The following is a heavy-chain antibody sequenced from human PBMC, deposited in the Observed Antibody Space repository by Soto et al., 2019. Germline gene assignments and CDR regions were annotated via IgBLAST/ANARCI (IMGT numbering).Heavy chain of an antibody. D-gene: IGHD3-10*01. CDR2: INWNGGSR. CDR1: GFTFDDHA. J-gene: IGHJ4*02. CDR3: VREGGSYPYGSGRNSFDY. Sequence: VQLVESGGGLVQPGRSLRLSCAASGFTFDDHAMHWVRQPPGKGLEWVSGINWNGGSRGYAASVKGRFTISRDNVKNSLYLQMNSLRDEDTALYYCVREGGSYPYGSGRNSFDYWGQGTLVAVSS. V-gene: IGHV3-9*01.